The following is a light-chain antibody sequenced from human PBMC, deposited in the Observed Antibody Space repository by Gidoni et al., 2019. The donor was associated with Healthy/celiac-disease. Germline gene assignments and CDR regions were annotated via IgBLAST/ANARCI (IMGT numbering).Light chain of an antibody. CDR1: RSGSSY. CDR2: GAS. V-gene: IGKV3-11*01. J-gene: IGKJ4*02. Sequence: PAHLSSPPGESATLSGSARRSGSSYLAWYQQKPGQAPRLLIYGASNRATGIPDRFSGSGSGTDFTLTISSLEPEDFAVYYCQQCSNWPLTFGGGTKVEIK. CDR3: QQCSNWPLT.